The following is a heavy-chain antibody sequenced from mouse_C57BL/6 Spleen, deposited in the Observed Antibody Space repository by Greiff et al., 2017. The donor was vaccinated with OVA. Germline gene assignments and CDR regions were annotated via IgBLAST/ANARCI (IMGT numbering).Heavy chain of an antibody. CDR3: ARSGGITTVVATPDY. J-gene: IGHJ2*01. V-gene: IGHV1-55*01. CDR1: GYTFTSYW. Sequence: QVQLQQPGAELVKPGASVKMSCKASGYTFTSYWITWVKQRPGQGLEWIGDIYPGSGSTKYNEKFKSKATLTVDTSSSTAYMQLSSLTSEDSAVYYCARSGGITTVVATPDYWGQGTTLTVSS. D-gene: IGHD1-1*01. CDR2: IYPGSGST.